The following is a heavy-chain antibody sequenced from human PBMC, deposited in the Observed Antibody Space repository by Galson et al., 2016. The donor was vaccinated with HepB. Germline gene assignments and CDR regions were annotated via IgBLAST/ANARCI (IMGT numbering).Heavy chain of an antibody. CDR3: ARGGGWNDPFDY. V-gene: IGHV1-69*06. CDR2: IIPLFGAT. D-gene: IGHD1-1*01. Sequence: SVKVSCKASGGTFSSYAISWVRQAPGQGLEWMGGIIPLFGATNYAQKFQGRVTITADKSTTTVYMDLSSLRSEDTAVYYCARGGGWNDPFDYWGQGTLVTVSS. CDR1: GGTFSSYA. J-gene: IGHJ4*02.